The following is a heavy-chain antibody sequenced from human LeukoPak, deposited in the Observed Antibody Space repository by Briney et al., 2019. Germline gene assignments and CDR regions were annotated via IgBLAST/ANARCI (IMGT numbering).Heavy chain of an antibody. CDR3: ASPIVVAGHDAFDM. D-gene: IGHD6-19*01. J-gene: IGHJ3*02. V-gene: IGHV3-21*01. Sequence: GGSLRLSCVGYGFIFSNYNMDWVRQAPGKGLEWVSSSIGTQKYYADSVKGRFTISRDNAKKSVYLQMNSLRAEDTAVYFCASPIVVAGHDAFDMWGQGTTVTVSS. CDR1: GFIFSNYN. CDR2: SIGTQK.